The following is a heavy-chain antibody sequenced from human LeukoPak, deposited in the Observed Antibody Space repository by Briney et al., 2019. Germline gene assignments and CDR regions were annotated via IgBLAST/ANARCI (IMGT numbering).Heavy chain of an antibody. V-gene: IGHV3-53*01. CDR1: GFTVSSNY. J-gene: IGHJ4*02. CDR2: ISVAGST. CDR3: AKGEGEDWPFDY. Sequence: PGGSLRLSCAASGFTVSSNYMSWVRQAPGKGLEWVSSISVAGSTYYADSVRGRFTVSRDKSENTLYLQMNSLRVEDTAIYCCAKGEGEDWPFDYWGQGTLVTVSS. D-gene: IGHD3-16*01.